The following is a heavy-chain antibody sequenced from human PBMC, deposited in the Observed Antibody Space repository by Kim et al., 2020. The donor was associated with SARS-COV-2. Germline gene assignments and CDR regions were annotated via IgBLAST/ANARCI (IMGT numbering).Heavy chain of an antibody. Sequence: KFQGRVTMTRDTSISTAYMELSRLRSDDTAVYYCARALSYYYDSRVYFDYWGQGTLVTVSS. D-gene: IGHD3-22*01. J-gene: IGHJ4*02. V-gene: IGHV1-2*02. CDR3: ARALSYYYDSRVYFDY.